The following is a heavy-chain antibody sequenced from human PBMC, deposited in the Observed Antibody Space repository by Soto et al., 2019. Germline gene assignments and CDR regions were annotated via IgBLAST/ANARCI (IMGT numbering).Heavy chain of an antibody. CDR1: GFTFSSYA. CDR3: ARPSRINRGRGFPTDAFDI. CDR2: ISSSGGST. Sequence: EVQLLESGGGLVQPGGSLRLSCAASGFTFSSYAMSWVRQAPGKGLEWVSAISSSGGSTYYADSVKGRFTISRDNAKNSLYLQMNSLRAEDTAVYYCARPSRINRGRGFPTDAFDIWGQGTMVTVSS. V-gene: IGHV3-23*01. D-gene: IGHD3-10*01. J-gene: IGHJ3*02.